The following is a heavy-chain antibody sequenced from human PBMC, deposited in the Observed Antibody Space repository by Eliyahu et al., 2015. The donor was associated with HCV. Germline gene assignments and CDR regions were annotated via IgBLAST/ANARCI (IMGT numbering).Heavy chain of an antibody. CDR3: AHFSGSGAFDI. V-gene: IGHV3-30-3*01. CDR2: ISYDGGNR. CDR1: GFTFSGYA. J-gene: IGHJ3*02. D-gene: IGHD6-19*01. Sequence: QEQLVESGGGVVQPGRSLRLVCAASGFTFSGYAMNWVRQAPGKGLEWVALISYDGGNRYYADSVKGRFTISRDNSQNTLYLQMNSLRTEDTAVYYCAHFSGSGAFDIWGQGTMVTVSS.